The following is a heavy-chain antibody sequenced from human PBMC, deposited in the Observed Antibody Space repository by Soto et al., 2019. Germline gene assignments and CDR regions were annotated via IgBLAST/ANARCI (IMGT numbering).Heavy chain of an antibody. CDR2: LYSTDGT. D-gene: IGHD2-15*01. Sequence: PGGSLRLSCAASGFTFSGKKYLTWVRQAPGKGLEWVSGLYSTDGTYYADSVRGRFSTSKDNSKNTFYLQLNSLGPDDTAVYYCASWLLREHAFDIWGLGTMVTVPS. J-gene: IGHJ3*02. V-gene: IGHV3-53*01. CDR1: GFTFSGKKY. CDR3: ASWLLREHAFDI.